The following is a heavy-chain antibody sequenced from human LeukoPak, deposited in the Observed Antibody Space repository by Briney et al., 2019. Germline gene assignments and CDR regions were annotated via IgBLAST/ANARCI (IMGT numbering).Heavy chain of an antibody. J-gene: IGHJ6*03. CDR2: ISGSGGST. V-gene: IGHV3-23*01. CDR1: GFTFSSYA. D-gene: IGHD5-18*01. Sequence: PGGSLRLSCAASGFTFSSYAMSWVRQAPGKGLEWVSAISGSGGSTYYADSVKGRFTISRDNSKNTLYLQMNSLRAEDTAVYYCAKDRGIQLWSNYYYYMDVWGKGTTVTVSS. CDR3: AKDRGIQLWSNYYYYMDV.